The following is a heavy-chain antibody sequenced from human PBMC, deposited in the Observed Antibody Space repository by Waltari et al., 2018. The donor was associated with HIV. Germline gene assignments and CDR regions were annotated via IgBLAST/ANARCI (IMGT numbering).Heavy chain of an antibody. V-gene: IGHV4-34*01. J-gene: IGHJ6*02. CDR3: ARGSWGSGMDV. D-gene: IGHD7-27*01. CDR1: GGSFSGYS. Sequence: QVRLQQWGAGLFKPSETLSLTCAVYGGSFSGYSWGWIRESPGKGLECIGEIDHSGSNNYNPSLKSQVNISIDRYKNQFSRKLSSVTAADTARYYCARGSWGSGMDVWGLGTTVIVSS. CDR2: IDHSGSN.